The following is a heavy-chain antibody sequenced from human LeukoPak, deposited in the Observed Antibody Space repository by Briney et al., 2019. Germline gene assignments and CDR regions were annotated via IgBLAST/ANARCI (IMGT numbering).Heavy chain of an antibody. CDR1: GYTFTGYY. J-gene: IGHJ4*02. V-gene: IGHV1-2*02. CDR3: ARDIERERRGYYFDY. D-gene: IGHD1-1*01. CDR2: INPNSGGT. Sequence: ASVKVSCKASGYTFTGYYMHWVRQAPGQGLEWMRWINPNSGGTNYAQKFQGRVTMTRDTSISTAYMELSRLRSDDTAVYYCARDIERERRGYYFDYWGQGTLVTVSS.